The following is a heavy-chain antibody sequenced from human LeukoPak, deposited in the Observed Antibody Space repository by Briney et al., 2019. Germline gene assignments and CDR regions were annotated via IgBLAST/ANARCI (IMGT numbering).Heavy chain of an antibody. CDR2: IIPILGIA. CDR1: GGTFSSYA. CDR3: ATARNYYDSSGYPY. D-gene: IGHD3-22*01. Sequence: SVKVSCKASGGTFSSYAISWVRQAPGQGLEWMGRIIPILGIANYAQKFQGRVTITADKSTSTAYMELSSLRSEDTAVYYCATARNYYDSSGYPYWGQETLVTVSS. J-gene: IGHJ4*02. V-gene: IGHV1-69*04.